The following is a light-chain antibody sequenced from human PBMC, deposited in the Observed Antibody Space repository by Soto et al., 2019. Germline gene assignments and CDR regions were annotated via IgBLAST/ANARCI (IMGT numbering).Light chain of an antibody. CDR2: EVN. CDR3: CAYARPTSYA. Sequence: QSALTKSASVSGSPGQSSPISCTGISSDVESYHHVSGYQPQPGKAPKLMMYEVNERPSGVFNRFSGSKSGNTASLTISGIQAEDEDYYYCCAYARPTSYAVATGTKLTVL. J-gene: IGLJ1*01. CDR1: SSDVESYHH. V-gene: IGLV2-23*02.